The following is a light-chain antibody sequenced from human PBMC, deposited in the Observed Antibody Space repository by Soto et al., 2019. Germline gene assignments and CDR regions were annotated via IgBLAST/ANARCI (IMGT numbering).Light chain of an antibody. V-gene: IGKV3D-15*01. CDR2: DAS. J-gene: IGKJ4*01. Sequence: EIVMSQSPATLSVSTGERATLSCRASESVRGSVAWYQQKPGQAPRPLIYDASTRAPGIPGRFSGSESDTDFTLTISSLQSEDSAVYYCQQYSHWPWLTFGGGTKVDIK. CDR3: QQYSHWPWLT. CDR1: ESVRGS.